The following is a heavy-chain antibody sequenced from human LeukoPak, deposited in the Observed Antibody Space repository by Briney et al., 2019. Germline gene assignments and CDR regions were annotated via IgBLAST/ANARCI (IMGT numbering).Heavy chain of an antibody. CDR3: ARERDYYGSGSYYAYYFDY. Sequence: GGSLRLSCAASGFTFSNAWMSWVRQAPGKGLEWVSVIYSGGSTYYADSVKGRFTISRDNSKNTLYLQMNSLRAEDTAVYYCARERDYYGSGSYYAYYFDYWGQGTLVTVSS. CDR1: GFTFSNAW. D-gene: IGHD3-10*01. J-gene: IGHJ4*02. CDR2: IYSGGST. V-gene: IGHV3-53*01.